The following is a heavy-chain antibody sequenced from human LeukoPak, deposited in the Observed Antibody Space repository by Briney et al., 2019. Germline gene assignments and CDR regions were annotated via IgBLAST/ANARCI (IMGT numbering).Heavy chain of an antibody. CDR2: IYYSGST. J-gene: IGHJ5*02. V-gene: IGHV4-59*01. CDR1: GGSISSYY. Sequence: PSETLSLTCTVSGGSISSYYWSWIRQPPGKGLEWIGYIYYSGSTNYNPSLKSRVTISVDTSKNQFSLKLSSVTAADTAVYYCARGSSSWYYNWFDPWGQGTLVTVSS. D-gene: IGHD6-13*01. CDR3: ARGSSSWYYNWFDP.